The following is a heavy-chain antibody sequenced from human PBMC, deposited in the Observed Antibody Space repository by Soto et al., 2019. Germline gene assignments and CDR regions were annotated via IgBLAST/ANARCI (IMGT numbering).Heavy chain of an antibody. CDR1: GGSISSGGYY. J-gene: IGHJ2*01. CDR2: IYYSGST. V-gene: IGHV4-31*03. CDR3: ARDGSSWSGYGYFDL. D-gene: IGHD6-13*01. Sequence: QVQLQESGPGLVKPSQTLSLTCTVSGGSISSGGYYWSWIRQHPGKGLEWIGYIYYSGSTYYNPSLESRVTISVDTSKNQFSLKLSSVTAADTAVYYWARDGSSWSGYGYFDLWGRGTLVTVSS.